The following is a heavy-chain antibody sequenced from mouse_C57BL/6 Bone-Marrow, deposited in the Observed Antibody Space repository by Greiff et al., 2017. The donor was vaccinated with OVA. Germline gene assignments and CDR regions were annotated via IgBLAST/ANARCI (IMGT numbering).Heavy chain of an antibody. Sequence: EVQRVESGGDLVKPGGSLKLSCAASGFTFSSYGMSWVRQTPDKRLEWVATISSGGGYTYYPDSVKGRFTISRDNAKNTLYLQMSSLKSEDTAMYYCALDGSSYGYWYFDVWGTGTTVTVSS. D-gene: IGHD1-1*01. CDR3: ALDGSSYGYWYFDV. J-gene: IGHJ1*03. V-gene: IGHV5-6*01. CDR1: GFTFSSYG. CDR2: ISSGGGYT.